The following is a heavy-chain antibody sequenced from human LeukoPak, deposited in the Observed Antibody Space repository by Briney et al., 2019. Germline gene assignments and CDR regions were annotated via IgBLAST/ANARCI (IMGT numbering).Heavy chain of an antibody. D-gene: IGHD5-18*01. CDR1: GFTFDDYG. Sequence: GGSLRPSCAASGFTFDDYGMSWVRQAPGKGLEWVSGINWNGGSTGYADSVKGRFTISRDNAKNSLYLQMNSLRAEDTAVYYCARVRGYSYVYGFDIWGQGTMVTVSS. CDR3: ARVRGYSYVYGFDI. V-gene: IGHV3-20*04. CDR2: INWNGGST. J-gene: IGHJ3*02.